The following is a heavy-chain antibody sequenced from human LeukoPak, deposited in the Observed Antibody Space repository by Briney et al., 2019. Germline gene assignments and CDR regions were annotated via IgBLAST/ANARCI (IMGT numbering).Heavy chain of an antibody. CDR1: GGSISSYY. CDR3: ARDFLKAAAGKGSWFDP. Sequence: SETLSLTCTVSGGSISSYYWSWIRQPPGKGLEWIAYISYSGSTNYNPSLKSRVTMSVDTSKNQFSLKLSSVTAADTAVYYCARDFLKAAAGKGSWFDPWGQGTLVTVSS. D-gene: IGHD6-13*01. J-gene: IGHJ5*02. V-gene: IGHV4-59*12. CDR2: ISYSGST.